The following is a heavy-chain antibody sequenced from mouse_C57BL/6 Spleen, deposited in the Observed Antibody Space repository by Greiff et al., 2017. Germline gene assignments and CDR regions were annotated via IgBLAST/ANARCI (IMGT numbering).Heavy chain of an antibody. CDR2: IRNKANGYTT. CDR3: ARSSNYAMDY. V-gene: IGHV7-3*01. Sequence: EVKLMESGGGLVQPGGSLSLSCAASGFTFTDYYMSWVRQPPGKALEWLGFIRNKANGYTTEYSASVKGRFTISRDNSQSILYLQMNALRAEDSATYYCARSSNYAMDYWGQGTSVTVSS. CDR1: GFTFTDYY. J-gene: IGHJ4*01.